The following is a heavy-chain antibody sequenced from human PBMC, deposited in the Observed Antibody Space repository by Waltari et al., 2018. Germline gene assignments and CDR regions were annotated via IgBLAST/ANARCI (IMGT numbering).Heavy chain of an antibody. D-gene: IGHD4-17*01. CDR3: VRSDYGDYVGGYY. Sequence: EVQLVESGGGLVKPGGSLRLPCAASGFTFSDYTMGWFRQTQGKWLEWVSSVSSSSSFIYYADSVKGRFTISRDNAKNSLFLQMNSLRAEDTSVYYCVRSDYGDYVGGYYWGQGTVVTVSS. CDR1: GFTFSDYT. J-gene: IGHJ4*02. V-gene: IGHV3-21*01. CDR2: VSSSSSFI.